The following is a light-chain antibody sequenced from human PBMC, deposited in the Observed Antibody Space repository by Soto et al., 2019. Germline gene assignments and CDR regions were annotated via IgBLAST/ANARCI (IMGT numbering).Light chain of an antibody. V-gene: IGKV3-20*01. CDR3: QQYNSYWT. CDR1: QSVSSSY. CDR2: AAS. Sequence: EIVLTQSPGTLSLSPGERATLSCRASQSVSSSYLVWHQQKPGQAPRLLIYAASRRATGIPDRFSGSGSGTDFTLTISRLEPEDFATYYCQQYNSYWTFGQGTKVDIK. J-gene: IGKJ1*01.